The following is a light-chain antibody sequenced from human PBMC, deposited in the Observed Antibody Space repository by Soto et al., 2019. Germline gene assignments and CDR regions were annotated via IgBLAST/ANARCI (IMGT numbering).Light chain of an antibody. CDR1: QSVTSTY. V-gene: IGKV3-20*01. J-gene: IGKJ4*02. CDR3: QQYERSPTT. CDR2: GAS. Sequence: EVVLTQSPGTLSLSPGDRATLSCRASQSVTSTYLGWYQQKPGQAPSLLIYGASRRATGITDRFSGSWSGTDFTLTISGLEPEGFAVYYWQQYERSPTTFGGGTKVEIK.